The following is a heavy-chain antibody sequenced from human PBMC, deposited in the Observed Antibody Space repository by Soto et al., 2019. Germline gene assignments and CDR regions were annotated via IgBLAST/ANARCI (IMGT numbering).Heavy chain of an antibody. V-gene: IGHV4-39*01. CDR2: IYYSGST. CDR1: GGSISSRDYF. J-gene: IGHJ4*02. D-gene: IGHD3-22*01. CDR3: ARLTGFYDTSGYEFDY. Sequence: PSETLSLTCTVSGGSISSRDYFWAWIRQPPGKGLEWVGTIYYSGSTYYNPSLRSQITISADTFKNQFSLKLSPVTAADTAVYYCARLTGFYDTSGYEFDYWGLGTLVTVS.